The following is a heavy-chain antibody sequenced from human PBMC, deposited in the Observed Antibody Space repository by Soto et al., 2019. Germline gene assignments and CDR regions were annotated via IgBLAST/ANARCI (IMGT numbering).Heavy chain of an antibody. CDR3: AREPNFYGFWSGPPEMDV. CDR2: ISSSSSYI. CDR1: GFTFSSYS. J-gene: IGHJ6*02. V-gene: IGHV3-21*01. D-gene: IGHD3-3*01. Sequence: GGSLRLSCAASGFTFSSYSMNLVRQAPGKGLEWVSSISSSSSYIYYADSVKGRFTISRDNAKNSLYLQMNSLRAEDTAVYYCAREPNFYGFWSGPPEMDVWGQGTTVTGS.